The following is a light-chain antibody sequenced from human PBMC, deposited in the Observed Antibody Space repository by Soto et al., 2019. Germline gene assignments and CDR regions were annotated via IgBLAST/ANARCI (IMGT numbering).Light chain of an antibody. J-gene: IGLJ2*01. CDR2: SDT. Sequence: SYELTQPPSVSVAPGETARISCGGNNIGSKGVHWYQQKPGQAPVLVIYSDTDLPPVIPERFSGSNSANMATLTISRVEAGAEADYCWQVWDSGSAHVLFGGGTKVTVL. CDR1: NIGSKG. V-gene: IGLV3-21*01. CDR3: QVWDSGSAHVL.